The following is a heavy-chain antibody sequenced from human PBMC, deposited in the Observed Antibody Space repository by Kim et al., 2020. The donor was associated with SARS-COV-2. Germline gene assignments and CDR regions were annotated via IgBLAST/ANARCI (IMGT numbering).Heavy chain of an antibody. J-gene: IGHJ4*02. Sequence: SETLSLTCTVSGGSISSYYWNWIRQPPGKGLEWIGYIYYSGSTNYNPPLKNRVTISVDTSKNQFSLKLSSVTAADTAVYYCAGEGDGYNIGGFDYWGQGTLVTVSS. D-gene: IGHD5-12*01. V-gene: IGHV4-59*01. CDR1: GGSISSYY. CDR2: IYYSGST. CDR3: AGEGDGYNIGGFDY.